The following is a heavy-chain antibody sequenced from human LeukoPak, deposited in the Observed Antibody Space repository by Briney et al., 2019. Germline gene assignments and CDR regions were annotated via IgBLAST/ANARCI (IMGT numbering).Heavy chain of an antibody. Sequence: PSETLSLTCTVSGGSISSYYWSWIRQPPGKGLEWIGYIYYSGSTNYNPSLKSRVTISVDTSKNQFSLKLSSVTAADTAVYYRASYDFWSGYYRFDYWGQGTLVTVSS. CDR2: IYYSGST. D-gene: IGHD3-3*01. CDR3: ASYDFWSGYYRFDY. CDR1: GGSISSYY. J-gene: IGHJ4*02. V-gene: IGHV4-59*01.